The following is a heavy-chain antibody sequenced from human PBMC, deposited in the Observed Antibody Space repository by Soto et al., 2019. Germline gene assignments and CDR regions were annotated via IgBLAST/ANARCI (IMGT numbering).Heavy chain of an antibody. V-gene: IGHV4-31*03. J-gene: IGHJ4*02. CDR1: GGSISSGAYY. CDR3: ARGYEDTAMATYYFDY. D-gene: IGHD5-18*01. CDR2: IHYSGST. Sequence: KPSETLSLTCTVSGGSISSGAYYWSWIRQHPGKGLEWIGYIHYSGSTYYNPSLKSRVTISVDTSMNQFSLRLSSVTAADTAVYYCARGYEDTAMATYYFDYWGQGTLVTVSS.